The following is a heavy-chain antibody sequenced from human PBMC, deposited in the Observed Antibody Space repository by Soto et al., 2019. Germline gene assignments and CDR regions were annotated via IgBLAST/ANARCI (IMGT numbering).Heavy chain of an antibody. J-gene: IGHJ3*02. D-gene: IGHD3-9*01. Sequence: GGSLRLSCAASGFTFSSYAMSWVRQAPGKGLEWVSAISGSGGSTYYADSVKGRFTISRDNSKNTLYLQMNSLRAEDTAVYYYAKDSYYDILTGYYPQDAFDIWGQGTMVTVSS. CDR1: GFTFSSYA. V-gene: IGHV3-23*01. CDR3: AKDSYYDILTGYYPQDAFDI. CDR2: ISGSGGST.